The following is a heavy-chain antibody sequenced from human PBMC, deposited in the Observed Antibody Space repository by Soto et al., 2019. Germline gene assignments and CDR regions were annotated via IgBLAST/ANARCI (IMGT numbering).Heavy chain of an antibody. J-gene: IGHJ6*02. V-gene: IGHV1-18*04. CDR3: ARGGSSSWYYYYGMDV. D-gene: IGHD6-13*01. CDR1: GYTFTSYG. Sequence: QVQLVQSGAEVKKPGASVKVSCKASGYTFTSYGISWVRQAPGQGLEWMGWISAYNGNTNYAQKLQGRVTMTTDTSTSTDYMELRSLRSDDTAVYYCARGGSSSWYYYYGMDVWGQGTTVTVSS. CDR2: ISAYNGNT.